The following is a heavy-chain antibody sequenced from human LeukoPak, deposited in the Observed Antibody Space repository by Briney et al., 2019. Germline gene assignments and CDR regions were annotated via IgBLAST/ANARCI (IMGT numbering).Heavy chain of an antibody. CDR1: GYTFTGYY. V-gene: IGHV1-2*02. D-gene: IGHD3-10*01. CDR3: ARDRPLDADDYYGFYYFDY. Sequence: ASVKVSCKASGYTFTGYYMHWVRQAPGQGLEWMGWINPNSGGRNHAQKFQGRVTMTRDTSIRTAYMELSRLRSNDTAVYYCARDRPLDADDYYGFYYFDYWGQGTLVTVSS. J-gene: IGHJ4*02. CDR2: INPNSGGR.